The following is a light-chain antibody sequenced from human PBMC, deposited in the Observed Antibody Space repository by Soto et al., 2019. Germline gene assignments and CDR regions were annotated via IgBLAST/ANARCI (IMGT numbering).Light chain of an antibody. J-gene: IGLJ1*01. V-gene: IGLV1-47*01. CDR1: SSNIGKNY. CDR3: AVWDARLSAYV. CDR2: GNS. Sequence: IQPSSVSETPGQRVSISCSGASSNIGKNYVCWYQQVPGTAPKLLIYGNSQRPSGVPDRFSGSKSGTSASLAISGLRSEDEAEYYCAVWDARLSAYVFGAGTQLTVL.